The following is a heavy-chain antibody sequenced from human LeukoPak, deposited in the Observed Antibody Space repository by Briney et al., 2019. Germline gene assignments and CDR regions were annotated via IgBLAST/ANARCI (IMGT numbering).Heavy chain of an antibody. V-gene: IGHV4-61*02. CDR2: IYTSGST. D-gene: IGHD3-10*01. J-gene: IGHJ6*02. Sequence: SVTLSLTCTVSGGSISSSSYYCSWIRQPAAKGLEWIGRIYTSGSTNYNPSLNSRVTISIATSKNQFSLSLSSVTAADTAVYYCARVSPSGVWDVWGQGTTVTVSS. CDR3: ARVSPSGVWDV. CDR1: GGSISSSSYY.